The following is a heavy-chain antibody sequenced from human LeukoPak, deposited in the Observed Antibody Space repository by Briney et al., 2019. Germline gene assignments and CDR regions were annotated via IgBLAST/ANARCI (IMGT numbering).Heavy chain of an antibody. D-gene: IGHD3-16*01. CDR3: AGSYVIRSFDY. J-gene: IGHJ4*02. CDR2: ISANGGAT. CDR1: GFTFSNFA. Sequence: GGSLRLSCAASGFTFSNFAMSWVRQAPGKGLECVSLISANGGATYYADSVKGRFTISRDNSKSTLYLQMNSLRAEDTAVYYCAGSYVIRSFDYWGQGTLVTVSS. V-gene: IGHV3-23*01.